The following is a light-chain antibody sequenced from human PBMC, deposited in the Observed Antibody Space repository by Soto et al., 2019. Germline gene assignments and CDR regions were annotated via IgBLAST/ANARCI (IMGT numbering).Light chain of an antibody. Sequence: QSVLTQPASVSGSPGQSITISCTGTSSDVGGYLYVSWYQQHPGKAPKLMIYDVSNRPSGVSDRFSGSKSGNTASLTISGLQAEDEGDYYCSSYSSSSPVVFGGGTKVTVL. J-gene: IGLJ2*01. V-gene: IGLV2-14*01. CDR3: SSYSSSSPVV. CDR2: DVS. CDR1: SSDVGGYLY.